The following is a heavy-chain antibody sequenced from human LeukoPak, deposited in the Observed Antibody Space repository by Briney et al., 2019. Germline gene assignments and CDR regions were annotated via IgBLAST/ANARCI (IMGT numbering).Heavy chain of an antibody. J-gene: IGHJ4*02. Sequence: GGSLRLSCAASGFTFSSYAMHWVRQAPGKGLEWVAIISYDGSKTYYADSVKGRFTISRDNSKNTLYLQMNRLRVEDTTIYYCARKVVTLDYWGQGTLVTVSS. D-gene: IGHD4-23*01. CDR3: ARKVVTLDY. CDR1: GFTFSSYA. CDR2: ISYDGSKT. V-gene: IGHV3-30*04.